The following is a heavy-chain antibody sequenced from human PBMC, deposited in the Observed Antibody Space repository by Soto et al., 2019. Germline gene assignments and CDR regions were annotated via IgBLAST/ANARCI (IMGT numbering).Heavy chain of an antibody. J-gene: IGHJ4*02. CDR2: ISSSSSTI. Sequence: GGSLRLSCAASGXTFSSYSMNWVRQAPGKGLEWVSYISSSSSTIYYADSVKGRFTISRDNAKNSLYLQMNSLRDEDTAVYYWARADYYDTSGYLALFDYWGQGTLVTVSS. V-gene: IGHV3-48*02. CDR1: GXTFSSYS. D-gene: IGHD3-22*01. CDR3: ARADYYDTSGYLALFDY.